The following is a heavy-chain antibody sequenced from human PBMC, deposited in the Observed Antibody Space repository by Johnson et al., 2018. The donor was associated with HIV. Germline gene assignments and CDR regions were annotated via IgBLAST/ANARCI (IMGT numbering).Heavy chain of an antibody. CDR1: GFNFDDYG. Sequence: MQLVESGGSVVRPGGSLRLSCAASGFNFDDYGMSWVRQAPGKGLEWVSGVNWNGGNTGYADSVQGRFTISRDNAKNSLYLQMTGMRAEDTALYYCARVGEYCGDDCYSGAVRDDAFDIWGQGTMVTVSS. V-gene: IGHV3-20*04. CDR3: ARVGEYCGDDCYSGAVRDDAFDI. J-gene: IGHJ3*02. D-gene: IGHD2-21*01. CDR2: VNWNGGNT.